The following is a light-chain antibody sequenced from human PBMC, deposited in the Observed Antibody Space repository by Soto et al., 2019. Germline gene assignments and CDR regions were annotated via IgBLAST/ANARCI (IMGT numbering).Light chain of an antibody. CDR2: DIS. CDR1: QSVSSN. J-gene: IGKJ1*01. V-gene: IGKV3D-15*01. CDR3: QQYNNWPPWT. Sequence: EIVMTQSPATLSVSPGERATLSCGASQSVSSNLAWYQQKPGQAPSLLIYDISARATGIPARFSGSGSGTEFTLTISSLQSEDFAVYYCQQYNNWPPWTVGQGTKVDSK.